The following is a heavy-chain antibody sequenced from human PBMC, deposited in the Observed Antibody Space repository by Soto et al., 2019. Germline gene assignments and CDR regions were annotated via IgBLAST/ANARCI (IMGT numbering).Heavy chain of an antibody. J-gene: IGHJ5*02. Sequence: QVQLVQSGAEVKKPGASVKVSCKASGYTFTSYGISWVRQAPGQGLEWMGWISAYNGNTNYAQKLQGRVTMTTDTSTSTAYMELRSLKSDDTAVYYCARRVATITSGSNWFAPWGQGTLVTVSS. V-gene: IGHV1-18*01. CDR1: GYTFTSYG. CDR2: ISAYNGNT. D-gene: IGHD5-12*01. CDR3: ARRVATITSGSNWFAP.